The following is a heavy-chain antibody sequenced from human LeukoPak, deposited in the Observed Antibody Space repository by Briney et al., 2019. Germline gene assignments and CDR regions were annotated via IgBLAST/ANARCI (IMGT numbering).Heavy chain of an antibody. CDR3: ARLDSSFDY. CDR2: INHSGSA. CDR1: GGSFSGYY. J-gene: IGHJ4*02. Sequence: SETLSLTCAVYGGSFSGYYWSWIRQPPGKGLEWIGEINHSGSANYNPSLKSRVTISVDTSKNQFSLKLSSMTAADTAVYYCARLDSSFDYWGQGTLVTVSS. D-gene: IGHD6-6*01. V-gene: IGHV4-34*01.